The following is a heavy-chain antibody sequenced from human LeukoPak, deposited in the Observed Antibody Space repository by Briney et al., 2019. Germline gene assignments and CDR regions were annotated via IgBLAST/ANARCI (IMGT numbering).Heavy chain of an antibody. V-gene: IGHV3-53*01. CDR2: IYSGGST. Sequence: GGSLRLSCAASGFTVSSNYMSWVRQAPGKGLEWVSVIYSGGSTYYADSVKGRFTISRDNSKNTLYPQMNSLRAGDTAVYYCARVNYRYYYYGMDVWGQGTTVTVSS. CDR1: GFTVSSNY. J-gene: IGHJ6*02. D-gene: IGHD4-11*01. CDR3: ARVNYRYYYYGMDV.